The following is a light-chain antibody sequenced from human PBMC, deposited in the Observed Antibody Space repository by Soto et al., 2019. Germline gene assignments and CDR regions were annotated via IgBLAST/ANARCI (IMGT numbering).Light chain of an antibody. V-gene: IGKV1-5*03. J-gene: IGKJ4*01. CDR1: ESVKSW. CDR3: QQYNSFLT. Sequence: DIQMTQSPSTLSASIGDICTITCRASESVKSWLAWYQQKAGKAPKFLIYKASTLESGVPSRFSGSGSGTEFTLTISSLQPDDFATYYCQQYNSFLTFGGGTKVDIK. CDR2: KAS.